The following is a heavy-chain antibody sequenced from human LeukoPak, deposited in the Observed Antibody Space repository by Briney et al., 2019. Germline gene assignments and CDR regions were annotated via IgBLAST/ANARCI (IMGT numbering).Heavy chain of an antibody. D-gene: IGHD3-22*01. CDR3: ARAYDSSGHDTFHI. CDR1: GGSISSSNW. CDR2: IYHSGST. V-gene: IGHV4-4*02. J-gene: IGHJ3*02. Sequence: PSGTLSLTCAVSGGSISSSNWWSWVRQPPGKGLEWIGEIYHSGSTNYNPSLKSRVTISADPSKTQFSLQLSSVTAADTAVYYCARAYDSSGHDTFHIWGQGTMVTVSS.